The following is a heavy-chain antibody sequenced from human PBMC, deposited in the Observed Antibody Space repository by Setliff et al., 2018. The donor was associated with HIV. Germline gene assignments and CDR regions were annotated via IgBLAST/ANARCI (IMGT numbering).Heavy chain of an antibody. J-gene: IGHJ6*03. Sequence: PGGSLRLSCAASGFTFGDYGMNWVRRTPGKGLEWVGFIGSKTYGGTTEYAASVKGRFTVSRDDSKSTAYLQMNSLKTEDTAVYYCTRLRGYSYGLASYYYYYMDVWGKGTTVTVSS. CDR3: TRLRGYSYGLASYYYYYMDV. V-gene: IGHV3-49*04. CDR1: GFTFGDYG. CDR2: IGSKTYGGTT. D-gene: IGHD5-18*01.